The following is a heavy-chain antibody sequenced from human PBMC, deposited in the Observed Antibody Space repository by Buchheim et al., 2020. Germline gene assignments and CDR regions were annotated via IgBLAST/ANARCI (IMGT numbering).Heavy chain of an antibody. CDR3: ARGREWEPVGYGYL. CDR1: GFTFSSYA. Sequence: QVQLVESGGGVVQPGRSLRLSCAASGFTFSSYAMYWVRQAPGKGLEWVAVILYDGSNKYYADSVKGRFTISRDNSKNTLYLQMNSLRAEDTAVYYCARGREWEPVGYGYLWGQGTL. D-gene: IGHD1-26*01. J-gene: IGHJ5*02. V-gene: IGHV3-30-3*01. CDR2: ILYDGSNK.